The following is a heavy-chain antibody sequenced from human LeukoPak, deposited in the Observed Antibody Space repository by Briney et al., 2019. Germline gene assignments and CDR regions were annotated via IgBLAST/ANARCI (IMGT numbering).Heavy chain of an antibody. CDR1: GFTFSSYA. Sequence: RGSLRLSCAASGFTFSSYAMHWVRQAPGKGLEWVAVISYDGSNKYYADSVKGRFTISRDNSKNTLYLQMNSLRAEDTAVYYCARDEDRSYRPQTGWFDPWGQGTLVTVSS. D-gene: IGHD1-26*01. CDR3: ARDEDRSYRPQTGWFDP. V-gene: IGHV3-30-3*01. CDR2: ISYDGSNK. J-gene: IGHJ5*02.